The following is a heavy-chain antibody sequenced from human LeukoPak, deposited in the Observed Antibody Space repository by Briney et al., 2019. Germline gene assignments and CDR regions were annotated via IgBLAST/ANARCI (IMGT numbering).Heavy chain of an antibody. CDR1: GLTFSSYW. CDR3: ARDMPFGGY. J-gene: IGHJ4*02. V-gene: IGHV3-7*03. CDR2: IKQDGSEK. D-gene: IGHD3-16*01. Sequence: GGSLRLSCAVSGLTFSSYWMSWVRQAPGKGLEWVANIKQDGSEKNYVDSVKGRFTISRDNAKNSLYLQMNSLRAGDTAVYYCARDMPFGGYWGQGTLVTVSS.